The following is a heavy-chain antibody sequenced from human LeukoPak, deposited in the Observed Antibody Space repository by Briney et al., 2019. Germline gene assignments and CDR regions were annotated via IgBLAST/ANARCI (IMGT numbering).Heavy chain of an antibody. V-gene: IGHV3-74*01. Sequence: GGSLRLSCAASGFTLSSYWMLWVRQVPGKGLVWVSRINNDGSTTSYADSVMGRFTISRDNAKNTLYLRMNSLRAEDTAVYYCARAAAAGSDYYYYYYMDVWGKGTTVTVSS. J-gene: IGHJ6*03. CDR1: GFTLSSYW. CDR3: ARAAAAGSDYYYYYYMDV. CDR2: INNDGSTT. D-gene: IGHD6-13*01.